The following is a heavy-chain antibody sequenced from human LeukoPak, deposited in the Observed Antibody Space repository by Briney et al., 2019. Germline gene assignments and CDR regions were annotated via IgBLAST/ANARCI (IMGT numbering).Heavy chain of an antibody. V-gene: IGHV3-11*06. Sequence: SVKGRFTISRGNAKSSLFLQMNSLRAEDTAVYYCARDPQFLYGSGSYFDYWGQGTLVTVSS. CDR3: ARDPQFLYGSGSYFDY. J-gene: IGHJ4*02. D-gene: IGHD3-10*01.